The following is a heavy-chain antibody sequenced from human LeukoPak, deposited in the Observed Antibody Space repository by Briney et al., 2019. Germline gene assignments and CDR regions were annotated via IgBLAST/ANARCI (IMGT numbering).Heavy chain of an antibody. CDR1: GFTFSDYY. Sequence: GGSLRLSCAASGFTFSDYYMSWLRQAPGKGLEWVSYISSSGSTIYYADSVKGRFTISRDNAKNSLYLQMNSLRAEDTAVYYCARDHYYDSSGYLGHWGQGTLVTVSS. CDR3: ARDHYYDSSGYLGH. D-gene: IGHD3-22*01. CDR2: ISSSGSTI. J-gene: IGHJ4*02. V-gene: IGHV3-11*01.